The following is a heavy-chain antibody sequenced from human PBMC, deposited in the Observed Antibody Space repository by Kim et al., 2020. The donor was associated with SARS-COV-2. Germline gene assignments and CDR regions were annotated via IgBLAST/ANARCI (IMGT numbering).Heavy chain of an antibody. Sequence: YAKGFTGRFVFSLDTSVSTAYLQISSLKAEDTAVYYCAREFGMVRGEVDYWGQGTLVTVSS. J-gene: IGHJ4*02. V-gene: IGHV7-4-1*02. D-gene: IGHD3-10*01. CDR3: AREFGMVRGEVDY.